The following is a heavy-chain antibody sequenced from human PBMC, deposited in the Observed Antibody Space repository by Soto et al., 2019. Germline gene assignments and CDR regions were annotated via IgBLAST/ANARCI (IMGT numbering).Heavy chain of an antibody. CDR1: GFNFSSYC. V-gene: IGHV3-74*01. D-gene: IGHD6-13*01. CDR2: INSDGSRT. J-gene: IGHJ6*02. CDR3: ARVRGRSSWYGYYYYGMDV. Sequence: LRLSCTASGFNFSSYCTHWVRQVPVRVLLWVSRINSDGSRTSYAYSVKGRFTISRDNAKNTVDLQMNRLRAEDTDVYYCARVRGRSSWYGYYYYGMDVWGQGTTVTVSS.